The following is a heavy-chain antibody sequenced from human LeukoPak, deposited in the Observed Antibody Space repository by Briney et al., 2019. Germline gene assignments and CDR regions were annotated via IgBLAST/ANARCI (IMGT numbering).Heavy chain of an antibody. V-gene: IGHV1-69*05. Sequence: ASVKVSCKASGGTFSSYAISWVRQAPGQGLEWMGGIIPIFGTANYAQKFQGRVTMTRDMSTSTVYMELSSLRSEDTAVYYCVTPYYMDVWGKGTTVTLSS. J-gene: IGHJ6*03. D-gene: IGHD4-23*01. CDR1: GGTFSSYA. CDR3: VTPYYMDV. CDR2: IIPIFGTA.